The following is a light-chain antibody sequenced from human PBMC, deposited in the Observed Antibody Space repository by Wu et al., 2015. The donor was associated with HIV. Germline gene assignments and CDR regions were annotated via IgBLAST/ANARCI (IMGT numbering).Light chain of an antibody. CDR1: QSVTSW. CDR2: KAS. Sequence: DIQMTQSPSTLSASVGDRVTITCRASQSVTSWLAWYQQKPGKAPKVLIYKASSLESGVPSRFSGSGSGTESLSPSAACSLMILQLSYCQKYNTAPWTFGQGTKVEMK. V-gene: IGKV1-5*03. J-gene: IGKJ1*01. CDR3: QKYNTAPWT.